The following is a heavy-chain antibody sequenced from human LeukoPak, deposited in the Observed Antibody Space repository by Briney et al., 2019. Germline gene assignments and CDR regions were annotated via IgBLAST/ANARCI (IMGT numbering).Heavy chain of an antibody. D-gene: IGHD2-15*01. CDR1: GFTFDDYA. CDR2: ISWNSGSI. CDR3: AKERTSGYFDY. V-gene: IGHV3-9*01. Sequence: GRSLRLSCAASGFTFDDYAMHWVRQAPGEGLEWVSGISWNSGSIGYADSVKGRFTISRDNAKNSLYLQMNSLRAEDTALYYCAKERTSGYFDYWGQGTLVTVSS. J-gene: IGHJ4*02.